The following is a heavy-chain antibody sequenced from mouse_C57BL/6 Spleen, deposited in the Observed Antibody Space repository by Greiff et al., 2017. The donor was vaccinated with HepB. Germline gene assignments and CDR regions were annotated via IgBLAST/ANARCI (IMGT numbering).Heavy chain of an antibody. CDR1: GYTFTDYY. Sequence: VQLQQSGAELVRPGASVKLSCKASGYTFTDYYINWVKQRPGQGLEWIARIYPGSGNTYYNEKFKGKATLTAEKSSSTAYMQLSSLTSEDSAVYFCAREGGYYWFAYWGQGTLVTVSA. J-gene: IGHJ3*01. CDR3: AREGGYYWFAY. D-gene: IGHD2-3*01. V-gene: IGHV1-76*01. CDR2: IYPGSGNT.